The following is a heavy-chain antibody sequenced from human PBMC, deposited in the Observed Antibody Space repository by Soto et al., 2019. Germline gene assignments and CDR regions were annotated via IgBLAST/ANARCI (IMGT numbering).Heavy chain of an antibody. CDR1: GYRFTNYW. D-gene: IGHD2-15*01. J-gene: IGHJ4*02. CDR2: IDCSDSNS. V-gene: IGHV5-10-1*01. Sequence: GESLKISCRGSGYRFTNYWITWVRQKPGKGLEWMGTIDCSDSNSKNSPSLQGHVTISADRSINTAYLQWSSLKASDTALYYCARLTYRSGWFDFWGQGALVTVSS. CDR3: ARLTYRSGWFDF.